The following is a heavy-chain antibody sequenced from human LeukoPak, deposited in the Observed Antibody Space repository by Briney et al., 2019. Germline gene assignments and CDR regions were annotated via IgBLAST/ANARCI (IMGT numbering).Heavy chain of an antibody. D-gene: IGHD2-15*01. V-gene: IGHV1-2*02. CDR3: ARERCSGGSCYQFDP. CDR2: INPNSGGT. CDR1: GYTFTGYY. Sequence: ASVKVSCKASGYTFTGYYMHWVRQAPGQGLEWMGWINPNSGGTNYAQKFQGRVTMTRDTSISTAYMELSRLRSDDTAVYYCARERCSGGSCYQFDPWGQGTLVTVSS. J-gene: IGHJ5*02.